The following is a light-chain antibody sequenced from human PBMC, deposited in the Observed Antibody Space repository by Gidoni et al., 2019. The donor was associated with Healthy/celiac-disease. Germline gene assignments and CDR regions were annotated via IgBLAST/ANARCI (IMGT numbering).Light chain of an antibody. CDR1: QSVSSY. CDR2: DAS. J-gene: IGKJ1*01. Sequence: EIVLTQSPATLSLSPGERATLSCRASQSVSSYLAWYQQKPGQAPRLLIYDASNRAPGITARFSGSVSGTEFTLTISSLEPEDFAVYYCQQRSNWPTFGQGTKVEIK. V-gene: IGKV3-11*01. CDR3: QQRSNWPT.